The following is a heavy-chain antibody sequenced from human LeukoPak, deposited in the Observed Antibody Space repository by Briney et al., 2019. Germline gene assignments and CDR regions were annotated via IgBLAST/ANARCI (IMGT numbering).Heavy chain of an antibody. Sequence: SQTLSLTCTVSGGSISSYYWSWIRQPPGQGLGWIGYIYYSGSTNYNPSLKSRLTISVTTSKNQFSRKLSSVTAADAAVYYCARQWFGEFDYWGQGTQVTVSS. CDR3: ARQWFGEFDY. V-gene: IGHV4-59*01. D-gene: IGHD3-10*01. CDR2: IYYSGST. CDR1: GGSISSYY. J-gene: IGHJ4*02.